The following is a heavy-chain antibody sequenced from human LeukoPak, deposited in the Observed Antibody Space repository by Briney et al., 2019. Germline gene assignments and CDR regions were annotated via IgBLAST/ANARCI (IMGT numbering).Heavy chain of an antibody. CDR2: IYSGGNT. CDR1: GFTFSSYA. J-gene: IGHJ4*02. V-gene: IGHV3-53*01. CDR3: ARDRVGATTNFDY. D-gene: IGHD1-26*01. Sequence: PGGSLRLSRAASGFTFSSYAMSWVRQAPGKGLEWVSVIYSGGNTYYADSVKGRSTISRDNSKNTLYLQMNSLRAEDTAVYYCARDRVGATTNFDYWGQGTLVTVSS.